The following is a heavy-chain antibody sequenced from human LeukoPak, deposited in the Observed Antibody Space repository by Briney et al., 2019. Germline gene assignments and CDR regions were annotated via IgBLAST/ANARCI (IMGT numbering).Heavy chain of an antibody. V-gene: IGHV4-39*01. J-gene: IGHJ5*02. CDR1: SGSINSSSDS. Sequence: PSETLSLTCTVSSGSINSSSDSWGWIRQPPGKGLECIGNIYYSGNTYYNPSLKSRVTISVDTSKNQFSLKLSSVTAADTAVYYCARREVTPTITWGQGTLVTVSS. CDR2: IYYSGNT. D-gene: IGHD1-26*01. CDR3: ARREVTPTIT.